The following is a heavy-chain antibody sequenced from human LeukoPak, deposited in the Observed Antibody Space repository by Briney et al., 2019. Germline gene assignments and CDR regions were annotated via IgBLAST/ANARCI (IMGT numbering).Heavy chain of an antibody. V-gene: IGHV3-23*01. Sequence: GGSLRLSCAASGFTFSSYGMSWVRQAPGKGLEWVSAISGSGGSTYYADSVKGRFTISRDNSKNTLYLQMNSLRAEDTAVYYCAKDRSPYGSGSDYWGQGTLVTVSS. CDR1: GFTFSSYG. D-gene: IGHD3-10*01. CDR2: ISGSGGST. CDR3: AKDRSPYGSGSDY. J-gene: IGHJ4*02.